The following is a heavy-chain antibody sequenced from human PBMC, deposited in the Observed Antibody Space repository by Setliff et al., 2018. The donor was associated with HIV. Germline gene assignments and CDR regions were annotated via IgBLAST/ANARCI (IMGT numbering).Heavy chain of an antibody. V-gene: IGHV4-59*11. CDR2: IYYSGST. CDR3: ARGGSMTTMTT. Sequence: KPSETLSLTCTVSGDSITSHYWSWIRQPPGKGLEWIGYIYYSGSTKYNPSLKSRVTISVDTSKNQFSLTLTSVTAADTAVYYCARGGSMTTMTTWGQGTLVTVSS. D-gene: IGHD4-4*01. CDR1: GDSITSHY. J-gene: IGHJ4*02.